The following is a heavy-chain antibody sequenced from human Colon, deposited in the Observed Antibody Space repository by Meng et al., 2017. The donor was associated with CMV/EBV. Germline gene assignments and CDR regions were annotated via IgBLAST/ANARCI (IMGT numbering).Heavy chain of an antibody. CDR2: ISSSSSYI. J-gene: IGHJ6*02. Sequence: GSLRLSCAASGFTFSSYWMSWVRQAPGKGLEWVSSISSSSSYIYYADSVKGRFTISRDNAKNSLYLQMNSLRAEDTAVYYCARGYCSSTSCPQVDYYYGMDVWGQGTTVTVSS. CDR3: ARGYCSSTSCPQVDYYYGMDV. D-gene: IGHD2-2*01. V-gene: IGHV3-21*01. CDR1: GFTFSSYW.